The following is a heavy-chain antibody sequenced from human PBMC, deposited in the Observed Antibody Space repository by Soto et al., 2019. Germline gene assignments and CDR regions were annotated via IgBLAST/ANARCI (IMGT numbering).Heavy chain of an antibody. CDR3: ARVGNSRGYYSVNWFDP. CDR2: INAGNGNT. V-gene: IGHV1-3*01. D-gene: IGHD3-22*01. J-gene: IGHJ5*02. Sequence: ASVKVSCKASGYTFATYAMHWVRQAPGQRLEWMGWINAGNGNTKYSQKFQGRVTITRDTSASTAYMELSSLRSEDTAVYSCARVGNSRGYYSVNWFDPWGQGTLVTVSS. CDR1: GYTFATYA.